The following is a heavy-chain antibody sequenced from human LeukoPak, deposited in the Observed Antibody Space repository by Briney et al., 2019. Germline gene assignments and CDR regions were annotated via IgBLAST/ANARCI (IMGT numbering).Heavy chain of an antibody. CDR1: GFTFSSYG. Sequence: GGSLRLSCAASGFTFSSYGMHWVRQAPGKGLEWVAIIWDDGNKKYYVDSVRGRFTISRDNSNNMMYLQMNSLRAEDTAVYYCVRVVVNGFDWTFDYWGQGTLVTVSS. D-gene: IGHD3-9*01. CDR3: VRVVVNGFDWTFDY. CDR2: IWDDGNKK. V-gene: IGHV3-30*02. J-gene: IGHJ4*02.